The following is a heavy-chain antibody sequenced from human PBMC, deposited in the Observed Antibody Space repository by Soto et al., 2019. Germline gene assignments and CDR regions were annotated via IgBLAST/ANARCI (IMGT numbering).Heavy chain of an antibody. D-gene: IGHD3-10*01. J-gene: IGHJ4*02. V-gene: IGHV3-7*01. CDR1: GFSFSSSW. CDR3: GRDPYYGAIDY. Sequence: EVQLMESGGGLVQPGGSLRLSCVTSGFSFSSSWMAWVRQAPGKGLEGVADIKKEGTEINYVDSVKGRVTISRDNAMNSLYLQMDSLRVEDTAVYYCGRDPYYGAIDYWGLGTQVIVSS. CDR2: IKKEGTEI.